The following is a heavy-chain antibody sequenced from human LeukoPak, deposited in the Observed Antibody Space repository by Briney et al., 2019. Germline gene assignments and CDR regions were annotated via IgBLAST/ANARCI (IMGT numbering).Heavy chain of an antibody. J-gene: IGHJ4*02. D-gene: IGHD6-13*01. CDR1: GYSFTSYW. CDR3: ARHAGVRTWQQLPDY. Sequence: GESLKISCKGSGYSFTSYWIGWVCQMPGKGLEWMGIIYPGDSDTRYSPSFQGQVTISADKSISTAYLQWSSLKASDTAMYYCARHAGVRTWQQLPDYWGQGTLVTVSS. CDR2: IYPGDSDT. V-gene: IGHV5-51*01.